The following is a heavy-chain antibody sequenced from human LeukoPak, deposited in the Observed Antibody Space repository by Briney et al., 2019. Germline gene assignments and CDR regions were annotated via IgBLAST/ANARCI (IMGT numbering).Heavy chain of an antibody. CDR3: AHYVDTARGGPFFDY. CDR2: IYWDNNK. Sequence: SGPTLVKPTQILALTCSFSGFSLSTTGVAVGWIRQPPGRALEGLALIYWDNNKVSSPSLKNRLTITKDTFKNRVVLTMTDVDPEDTATYFCAHYVDTARGGPFFDYWGQGTLVTVSA. V-gene: IGHV2-5*02. D-gene: IGHD5-18*01. J-gene: IGHJ4*02. CDR1: GFSLSTTGVA.